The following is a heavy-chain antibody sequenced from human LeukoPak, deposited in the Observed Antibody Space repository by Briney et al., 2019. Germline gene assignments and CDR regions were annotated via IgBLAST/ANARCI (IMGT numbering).Heavy chain of an antibody. CDR1: GFTFSSYW. CDR3: ARRNQRWATMLRGVITS. D-gene: IGHD3-10*01. J-gene: IGHJ5*02. CDR2: INSDGSST. Sequence: GGSLRLSCAASGFTFSSYWMHWVRQAPGKGLVWVSRINSDGSSTSYADSVKGRFTISRDNAKNSLYLQMNSLRAEDTAVYYCARRNQRWATMLRGVITSWGQGTLVTVSS. V-gene: IGHV3-74*01.